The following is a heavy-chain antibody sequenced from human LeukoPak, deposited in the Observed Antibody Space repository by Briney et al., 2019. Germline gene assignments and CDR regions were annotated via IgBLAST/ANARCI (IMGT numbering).Heavy chain of an antibody. J-gene: IGHJ4*02. Sequence: ASVKVSCKASGYTFTSYGISWVRQAPGQGLEWMGWICAYNGITNYAQKLQGRVTMTTDTSTSTAYMELRSLRSDDTAVYYCARDQIGDSSGHYWGQGTLVTVSS. V-gene: IGHV1-18*04. CDR1: GYTFTSYG. D-gene: IGHD6-19*01. CDR2: ICAYNGIT. CDR3: ARDQIGDSSGHY.